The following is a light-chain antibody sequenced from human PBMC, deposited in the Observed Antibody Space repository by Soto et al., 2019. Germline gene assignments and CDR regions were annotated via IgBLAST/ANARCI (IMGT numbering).Light chain of an antibody. CDR3: QQYNSYSIT. V-gene: IGKV1-5*01. J-gene: IGKJ5*01. Sequence: IQVTQSPPTLAPSVCFRITITRRASQTISPWMAWYQQKPGKAPKLLVYDASTLQSGVASRFSGSGSGTEFTLIISGLQPDDFATYFCQQYNSYSITFGQGTRLEI. CDR2: DAS. CDR1: QTISPW.